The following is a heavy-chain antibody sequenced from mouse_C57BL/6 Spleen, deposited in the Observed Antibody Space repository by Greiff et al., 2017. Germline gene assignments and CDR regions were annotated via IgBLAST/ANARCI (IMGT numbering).Heavy chain of an antibody. CDR1: GYTFTDYY. V-gene: IGHV1-26*01. Sequence: VQLQQSGPELVKPGASVKISCKASGYTFTDYYMNWVKQSHGKSLEWIGDINPNNGGTSYNQKFKGKATLTVDKSSSTAYMELRSLTSEDSAVYYCARSGQLRPHYFDYWGQGTTLTVSS. J-gene: IGHJ2*01. D-gene: IGHD3-2*02. CDR3: ARSGQLRPHYFDY. CDR2: INPNNGGT.